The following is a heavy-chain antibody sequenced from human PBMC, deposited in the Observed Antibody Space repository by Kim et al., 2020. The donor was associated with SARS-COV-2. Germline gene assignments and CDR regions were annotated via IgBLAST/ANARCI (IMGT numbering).Heavy chain of an antibody. Sequence: GGSLRLSCAASGFTFSSYDMHWVRQATGKGLEWVSAIGTAGDPYYPGSVKGRFTISRENAKNSLYLQMNSLRAGDKAVYYCARGSGNILGYYGMDVWGQGTTVTVSS. J-gene: IGHJ6*02. V-gene: IGHV3-13*05. CDR1: GFTFSSYD. CDR3: ARGSGNILGYYGMDV. CDR2: IGTAGDP. D-gene: IGHD3-10*01.